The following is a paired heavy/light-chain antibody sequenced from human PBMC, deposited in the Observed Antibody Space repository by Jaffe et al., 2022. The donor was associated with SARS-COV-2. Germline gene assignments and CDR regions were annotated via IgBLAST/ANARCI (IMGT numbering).Light chain of an antibody. J-gene: IGLJ1*01. Sequence: QSALTQPASVSGSPGQSITISCTGSSSDVGGYNYVSWYQQHPGKAPKLMIYEVSNRPSGVPDRFSGSKSGNTASLTISGLQAEDEADYYCSSYTRSSTLVFGTGTKVTVL. V-gene: IGLV2-14*01. CDR3: SSYTRSSTLV. CDR2: EVS. CDR1: SSDVGGYNY.
Heavy chain of an antibody. D-gene: IGHD3-22*01. Sequence: EVQLVESGGGLIQPGGSLRLSCAASGFTASSNYMSWVRQAPGKGLEWVSVIYSSGYRYYADSVKGRFTISRDNSNLDLQMDSLRAEDTAVYYCAHSSGYYFFDYWGQGIQVTVSS. J-gene: IGHJ4*02. CDR1: GFTASSNY. CDR3: AHSSGYYFFDY. V-gene: IGHV3-53*01. CDR2: IYSSGYR.